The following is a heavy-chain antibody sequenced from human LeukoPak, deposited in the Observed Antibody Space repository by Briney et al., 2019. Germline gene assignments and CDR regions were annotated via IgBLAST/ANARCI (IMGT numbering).Heavy chain of an antibody. V-gene: IGHV3-11*01. CDR1: GFTFSDYY. CDR2: ISSSGSTI. J-gene: IGHJ4*02. D-gene: IGHD5-24*01. Sequence: GGSLRLSCAASGFTFSDYYMSWIRQAPGEGLEWVSYISSSGSTIYYADSVKGRFTIPRDNAKNSLYLQMNSLRAEDTAVYYCARDLDGYNYYFDYWGQGTLVTVPS. CDR3: ARDLDGYNYYFDY.